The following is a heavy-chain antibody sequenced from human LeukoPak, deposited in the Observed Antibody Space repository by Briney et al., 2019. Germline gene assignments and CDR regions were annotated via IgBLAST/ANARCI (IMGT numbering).Heavy chain of an antibody. D-gene: IGHD3-10*01. CDR1: GGSFSGYY. CDR3: ARQNSRGYYGMDV. J-gene: IGHJ6*02. Sequence: SETLSLTCAVYGGSFSGYYWSWIRQPPGKGLEWIGEINHSGSTNYNPSLKSRVTISVDTSKNQFSLKLSSVTAADTAVYYCARQNSRGYYGMDVWGQGTTVTVSS. CDR2: INHSGST. V-gene: IGHV4-34*01.